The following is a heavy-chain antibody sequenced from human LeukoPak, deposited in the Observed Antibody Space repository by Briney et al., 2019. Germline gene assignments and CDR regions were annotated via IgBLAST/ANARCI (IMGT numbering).Heavy chain of an antibody. J-gene: IGHJ6*03. CDR1: GFTLSSYA. V-gene: IGHV3-23*01. CDR2: ISGSGGST. D-gene: IGHD6-6*01. Sequence: GRSLRLSCAASGFTLSSYAMSWVRQAPGKGLEWVSAISGSGGSTYYADSVKGRFTISRDNSKNTLYLQMNSLRAEDTAVYYCAKESSSSTYYYYYMDVWGKGTTVAVSS. CDR3: AKESSSSTYYYYYMDV.